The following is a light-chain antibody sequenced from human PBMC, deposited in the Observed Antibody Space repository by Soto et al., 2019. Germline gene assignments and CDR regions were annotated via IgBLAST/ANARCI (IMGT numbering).Light chain of an antibody. CDR1: SGDIGGYNS. V-gene: IGLV2-11*01. J-gene: IGLJ3*02. Sequence: QSALAQPRSVSGSPGQSVAISCTGTSGDIGGYNSVSWYQQYPGTAPKLIIYDVHMRPSGVPDRFSGSKSGNTASLTISGLQAEDAADYYCCSYAGRHTPVLFGGGTKLTVL. CDR3: CSYAGRHTPVL. CDR2: DVH.